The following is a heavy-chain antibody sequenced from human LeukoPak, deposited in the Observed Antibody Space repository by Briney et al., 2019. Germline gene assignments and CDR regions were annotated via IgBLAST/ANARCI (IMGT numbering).Heavy chain of an antibody. CDR2: INHSGST. Sequence: PSETLSLACAVYGGSFSGYYWSWIRQPPGKGLEWIGEINHSGSTNYNPSLKSRVTISVDTSKNQFSLKLSSVTAADTAVYYCARTYCGGECPIDYWGQGTLVTVSS. V-gene: IGHV4-34*01. J-gene: IGHJ4*02. D-gene: IGHD2-21*01. CDR3: ARTYCGGECPIDY. CDR1: GGSFSGYY.